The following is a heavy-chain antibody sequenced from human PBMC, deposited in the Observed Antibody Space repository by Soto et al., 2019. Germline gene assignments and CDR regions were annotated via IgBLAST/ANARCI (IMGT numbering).Heavy chain of an antibody. CDR1: GGSISSSSYY. V-gene: IGHV4-39*01. Sequence: SATLSLTCTVSGGSISSSSYYWGWIRQPPGKGLEWIGSIYYSGSTHYNPSLKSRVTISVDTSKNQFSLKLSSVTAADTAVYYCARRGTYYYYMDVWGKGTTVTVSS. CDR2: IYYSGST. J-gene: IGHJ6*03. CDR3: ARRGTYYYYMDV.